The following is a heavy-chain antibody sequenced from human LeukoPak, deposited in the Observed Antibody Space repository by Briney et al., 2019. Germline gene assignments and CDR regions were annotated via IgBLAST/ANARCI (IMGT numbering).Heavy chain of an antibody. V-gene: IGHV3-23*01. Sequence: GGSLRLSCAASGFTFSSSAMSWVRQAPGKGLEWVSAISNNGGYTYYADSVQGRFTISRDNSKSTLCLQMNSLRAEDTAVYYCARDHRVAGATGSSDYWGQGTLVTVSS. J-gene: IGHJ4*02. CDR3: ARDHRVAGATGSSDY. CDR2: ISNNGGYT. CDR1: GFTFSSSA. D-gene: IGHD1-26*01.